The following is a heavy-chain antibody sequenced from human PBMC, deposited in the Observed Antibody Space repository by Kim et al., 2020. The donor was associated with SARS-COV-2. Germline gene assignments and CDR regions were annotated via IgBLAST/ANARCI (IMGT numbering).Heavy chain of an antibody. Sequence: SETLSLTCAVSGGSISSGGYSWSWIRQPPGKGLEWIGYIYHSGSTYYNPSLKSRVTISVDRSKNQFSLKLSSVTAADTAVYYCASSIVVVPAANHDAFD. J-gene: IGHJ3*02. D-gene: IGHD2-2*01. CDR2: IYHSGST. CDR3: ASSIVVVPAANHDAFD. V-gene: IGHV4-30-2*01. CDR1: GGSISSGGYS.